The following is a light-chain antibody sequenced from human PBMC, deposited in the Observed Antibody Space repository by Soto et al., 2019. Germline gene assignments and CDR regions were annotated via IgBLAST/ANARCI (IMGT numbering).Light chain of an antibody. V-gene: IGKV3-20*01. CDR2: GAY. J-gene: IGKJ1*01. Sequence: EMVLTQSPGTLSVSPGDRATLSCRASQSISSNYLAWDQHKPGQAPSLLIYGAYSRATGIPDRFSGSGSGTDFTLTISRLEPEDSAIYYCQQYVSWTFGQGTKVEIK. CDR3: QQYVSWT. CDR1: QSISSNY.